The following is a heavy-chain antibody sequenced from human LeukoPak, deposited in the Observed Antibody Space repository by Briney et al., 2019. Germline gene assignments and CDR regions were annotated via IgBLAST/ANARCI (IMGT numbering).Heavy chain of an antibody. Sequence: PGRSLRLSCAASGFTFSSYAMHWVRQAPGKGLEWVAVISYDGSNKYYADSVKGRFTISRDNSKNTLYLQMNSLRAEDTAVYYCAREDYGSGSYYSYWGQGTLVTVSS. CDR1: GFTFSSYA. J-gene: IGHJ4*02. V-gene: IGHV3-30-3*01. CDR2: ISYDGSNK. D-gene: IGHD3-10*01. CDR3: AREDYGSGSYYSY.